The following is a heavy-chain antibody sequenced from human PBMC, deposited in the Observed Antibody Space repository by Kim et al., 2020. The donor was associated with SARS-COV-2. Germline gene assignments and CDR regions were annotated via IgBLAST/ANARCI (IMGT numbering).Heavy chain of an antibody. CDR2: ISWNRGSI. Sequence: GGSLRLSCAASGFTFDDYAMHWVRQAPGKGLEWVSGISWNRGSICYADSVKGRFTISRDNAKNSLYLQMNSLRAEDTALYYCAKDRYAGQQLTYYFDYWGQGTLVTVSS. CDR1: GFTFDDYA. CDR3: AKDRYAGQQLTYYFDY. V-gene: IGHV3-9*01. D-gene: IGHD6-13*01. J-gene: IGHJ4*02.